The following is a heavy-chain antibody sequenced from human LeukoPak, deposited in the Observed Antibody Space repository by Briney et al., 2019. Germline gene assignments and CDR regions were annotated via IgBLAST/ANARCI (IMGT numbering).Heavy chain of an antibody. D-gene: IGHD6-19*01. V-gene: IGHV1-2*02. CDR2: INPNSGGT. Sequence: GASVKVSCKASGYTFTGYYMHWGRQAPGQGLEWMGWINPNSGGTNYAQKFQGRVTMTRDTSISTAYMELSRLRSDDTAVYYCAGTVAGTDAFDIWGQGTMVTVSS. J-gene: IGHJ3*02. CDR1: GYTFTGYY. CDR3: AGTVAGTDAFDI.